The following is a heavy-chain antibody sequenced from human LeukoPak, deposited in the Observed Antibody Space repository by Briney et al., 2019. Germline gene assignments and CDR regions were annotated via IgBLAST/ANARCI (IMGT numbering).Heavy chain of an antibody. CDR3: ARDLKGYGSGNWFDS. V-gene: IGHV3-23*01. D-gene: IGHD3-10*01. J-gene: IGHJ5*01. Sequence: SGGSLRLSCAASGFTFSSYAMSWVRQAPGRGLEWVSAISASGGSTYYADSVKGRFTISRDNAKNSLYLQMNSLRAEDTAVYYCARDLKGYGSGNWFDSWGQGTLVTVSS. CDR2: ISASGGST. CDR1: GFTFSSYA.